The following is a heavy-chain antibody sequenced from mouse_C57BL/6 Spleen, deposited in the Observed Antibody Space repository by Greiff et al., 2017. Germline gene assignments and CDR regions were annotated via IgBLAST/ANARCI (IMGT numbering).Heavy chain of an antibody. Sequence: VQLQQSGAELVKPGASVKISCKASGYAFSSYWMNCVKQRPGKGLDWIGQIYPGDGDTNYNGKFKGKATLTADKSSSTAYMQLSSLTSEYYAVYFCAGWDYAMDYWGQGTSVTVSS. CDR1: GYAFSSYW. CDR2: IYPGDGDT. V-gene: IGHV1-80*01. J-gene: IGHJ4*01. CDR3: AGWDYAMDY.